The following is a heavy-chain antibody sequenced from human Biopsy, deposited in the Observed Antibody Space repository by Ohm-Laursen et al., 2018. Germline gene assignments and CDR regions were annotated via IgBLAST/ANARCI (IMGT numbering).Heavy chain of an antibody. CDR1: SYTFSDYN. CDR2: INCKTGAT. V-gene: IGHV1-2*02. CDR3: ARDPLNGHKHFDY. J-gene: IGHJ4*02. D-gene: IGHD2-8*01. Sequence: SVKVSCKASSYTFSDYNIHWMRQAPGQGLEWLGYINCKTGATNYAQKFQGTVTMTRDTSISTAYLALGSLRSADTAIYYCARDPLNGHKHFDYWGQGSLVTVSS.